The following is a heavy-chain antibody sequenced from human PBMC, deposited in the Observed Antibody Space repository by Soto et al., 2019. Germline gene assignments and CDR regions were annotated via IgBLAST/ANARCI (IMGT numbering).Heavy chain of an antibody. CDR2: ISAYNGAT. V-gene: IGHV1-18*01. CDR1: GFTFTSYA. Sequence: QVHLVQSGAEVKKPGASVMVSCKASGFTFTSYAITWVRQAPGQGLEWMGWISAYNGATNYAQNLQGRVTMTTDSSTSTAYMELGSLTSDDTATYYCARDFTGWPPDGVDSWGQGTLVTVSS. D-gene: IGHD3-16*01. J-gene: IGHJ4*02. CDR3: ARDFTGWPPDGVDS.